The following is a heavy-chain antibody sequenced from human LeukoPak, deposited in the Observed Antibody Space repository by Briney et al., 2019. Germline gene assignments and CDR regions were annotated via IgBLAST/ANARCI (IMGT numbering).Heavy chain of an antibody. D-gene: IGHD3-10*01. CDR1: GGSVSSGSYY. V-gene: IGHV4-61*01. CDR2: ISYSGST. CDR3: ARVGRPVDY. Sequence: SETLSLTCTVSGGSVSSGSYYWSWSRQPPGKGLEWIGYISYSGSTNYNPSLKSRVTISVDTSKNQFSLKLSSVTAADTAVYFCARVGRPVDYWGQGTLVTVSS. J-gene: IGHJ4*02.